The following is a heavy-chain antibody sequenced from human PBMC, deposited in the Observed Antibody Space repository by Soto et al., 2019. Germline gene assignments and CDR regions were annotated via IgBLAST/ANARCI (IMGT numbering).Heavy chain of an antibody. J-gene: IGHJ1*01. D-gene: IGHD2-8*01. Sequence: EVQLVQSGGGLAQPGTSLRLSCAASGFTFRKFWMHWVRQVPGKGPVWVSYISSDGTTTDYADSVKGRFTISRDNAKDTLYLKMDSLRAEDTAVYYCAIQDCTNDVCLEAAVTVGGALESWGQGTLVTVSS. V-gene: IGHV3-74*01. CDR1: GFTFRKFW. CDR3: AIQDCTNDVCLEAAVTVGGALES. CDR2: ISSDGTTT.